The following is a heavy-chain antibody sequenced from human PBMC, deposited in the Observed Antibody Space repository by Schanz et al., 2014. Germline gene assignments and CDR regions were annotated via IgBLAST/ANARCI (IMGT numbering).Heavy chain of an antibody. J-gene: IGHJ6*02. Sequence: QVQLVQSGAEVKKPGASVKVSCKASGYTFTSYGISWVRQAPGQGLEWMGIINPIGGSTTYAQKFRGAVTLTTDTSTDTAYLELTSLRSEDTAVYYCARVQDDILTGSEYYYGMDVWGQGTTVTVSS. V-gene: IGHV1-46*01. D-gene: IGHD3-9*01. CDR2: INPIGGST. CDR3: ARVQDDILTGSEYYYGMDV. CDR1: GYTFTSYG.